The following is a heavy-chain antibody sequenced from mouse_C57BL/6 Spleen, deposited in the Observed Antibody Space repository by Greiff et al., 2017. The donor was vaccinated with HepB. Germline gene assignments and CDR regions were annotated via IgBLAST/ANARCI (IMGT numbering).Heavy chain of an antibody. J-gene: IGHJ1*03. V-gene: IGHV1-4*01. CDR2: INPSSGYT. CDR3: AREAYDYDDWYFDV. CDR1: GYTFTSYT. D-gene: IGHD2-4*01. Sequence: QVQLKESGAELARPGASVKMSCKASGYTFTSYTMHWVKQRPGQGLEWIGYINPSSGYTKYNQKFKDKATLTADKSSSTAYMQLSSLTSEDSAVYYCAREAYDYDDWYFDVWGTGTTVTVSS.